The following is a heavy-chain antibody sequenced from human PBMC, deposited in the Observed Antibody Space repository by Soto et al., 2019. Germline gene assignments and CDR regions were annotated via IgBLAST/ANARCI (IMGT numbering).Heavy chain of an antibody. V-gene: IGHV3-23*01. Sequence: EVQLLESGGGLIQPGGSLRLSCAASGFTFSNYAMSWVRQAPGKGLEWVSGISGGGGSTYYADSVKGRFTISRDNSKNMLYLQMNSLGGEDTAVYYCAKALGWDIWGSYRSTGGWFDPWGQGTLVTVSS. J-gene: IGHJ5*02. CDR1: GFTFSNYA. CDR3: AKALGWDIWGSYRSTGGWFDP. D-gene: IGHD3-16*02. CDR2: ISGGGGST.